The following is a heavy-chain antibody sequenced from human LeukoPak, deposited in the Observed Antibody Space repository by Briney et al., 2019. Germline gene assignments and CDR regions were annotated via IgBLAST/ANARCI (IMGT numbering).Heavy chain of an antibody. CDR1: RGSTSTYY. Sequence: SETLSLTCTVSRGSTSTYYWSWIRQPAGKGLEWIGRIYPSGNTNFNPSLMSRVTISVDTSKNQFSLKLSSVTAADTAVYYCAREGLPEYNWNYSGWFDPWGQGTLVTVSP. D-gene: IGHD1-7*01. V-gene: IGHV4-4*07. J-gene: IGHJ5*02. CDR2: IYPSGNT. CDR3: AREGLPEYNWNYSGWFDP.